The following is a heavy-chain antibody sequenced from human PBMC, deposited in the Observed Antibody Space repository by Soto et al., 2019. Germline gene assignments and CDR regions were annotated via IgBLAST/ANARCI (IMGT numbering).Heavy chain of an antibody. CDR2: INPSGGGT. CDR3: VGGDPRYAEAFDI. D-gene: IGHD3-9*01. V-gene: IGHV1-46*01. Sequence: PAKPTSKEPRYTKTTNSLHSARQYPGQGLAWMGIINPSGGGTRYAQKFQGRVTLTRDTSTSTVYMELSSLRSEDTAVYYCVGGDPRYAEAFDIWGQGTMVTVSS. J-gene: IGHJ3*02. CDR1: RYTKTTNS.